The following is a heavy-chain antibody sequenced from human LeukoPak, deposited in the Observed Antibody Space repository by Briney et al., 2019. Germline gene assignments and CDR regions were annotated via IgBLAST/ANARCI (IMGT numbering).Heavy chain of an antibody. V-gene: IGHV3-23*01. Sequence: HPGGPLRLSCAASGFTFGSYAMNWVRQAPGKGLEWVSAMSGSGASTNYADSVKGRFTISRHNSKNTLYLKMISLRAEDTAVYYCAKVSVTGAYHFDYWGQGTLVTVSS. CDR2: MSGSGAST. CDR1: GFTFGSYA. J-gene: IGHJ4*02. CDR3: AKVSVTGAYHFDY. D-gene: IGHD6-19*01.